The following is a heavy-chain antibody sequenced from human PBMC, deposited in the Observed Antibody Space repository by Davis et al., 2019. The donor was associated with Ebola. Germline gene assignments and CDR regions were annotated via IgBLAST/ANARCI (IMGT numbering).Heavy chain of an antibody. Sequence: ASVKVSCKASGYTFTGYYMHWVRQAPGQGLEWMGWINPNSGGTNYAQKFQGRVTITADKSTSTAYMELSSLRSEDTAVYYCANTTGDYDFWSGYYTGYFDYWGQGTLVTVSS. CDR3: ANTTGDYDFWSGYYTGYFDY. CDR1: GYTFTGYY. J-gene: IGHJ4*02. D-gene: IGHD3-3*01. V-gene: IGHV1-2*02. CDR2: INPNSGGT.